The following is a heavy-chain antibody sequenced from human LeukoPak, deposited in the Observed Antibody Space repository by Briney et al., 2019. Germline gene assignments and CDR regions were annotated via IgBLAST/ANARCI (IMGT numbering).Heavy chain of an antibody. V-gene: IGHV4-59*08. J-gene: IGHJ6*03. Sequence: SETLSLTCTVSGGSISSYYWSWIRQPPGKGLEWIGYIYYSGSTNYNPSLKSRVTISVDTSKNQFSLKLSSVTAADTAVYYCARVDYYDSSGYYRGWYYYMDVWGKGTTVTVSS. CDR2: IYYSGST. CDR1: GGSISSYY. CDR3: ARVDYYDSSGYYRGWYYYMDV. D-gene: IGHD3-22*01.